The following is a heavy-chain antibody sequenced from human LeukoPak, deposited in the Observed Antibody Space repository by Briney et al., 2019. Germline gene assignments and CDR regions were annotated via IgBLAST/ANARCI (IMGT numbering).Heavy chain of an antibody. V-gene: IGHV3-7*01. Sequence: PGGSLRLSCTASGFTFSDYWMGWVRQAPGKGLEWVANIKQDGSEKYSVDSVKGRFTISRDNAKNSLCLQMDSLRAEDMALYYCARVSRGIAANLCFDYWGQGTLVTVSS. D-gene: IGHD2-15*01. J-gene: IGHJ4*02. CDR2: IKQDGSEK. CDR1: GFTFSDYW. CDR3: ARVSRGIAANLCFDY.